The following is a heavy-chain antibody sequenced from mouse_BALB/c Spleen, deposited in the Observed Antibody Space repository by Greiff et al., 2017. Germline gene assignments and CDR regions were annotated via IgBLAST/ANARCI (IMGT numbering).Heavy chain of an antibody. D-gene: IGHD2-1*01. V-gene: IGHV10S3*01. CDR3: VRDYYGNYVAY. Sequence: GGGLVQPKGSLKLSCAASGFTFNTNAMNWVRQAPGKGLEWVARIRSKSNNYATYYADSVKDRFTISRDDSQSMLYLQMNNLKTEDTAMYYCVRDYYGNYVAYWGQGTLVTVSA. J-gene: IGHJ3*01. CDR2: IRSKSNNYAT. CDR1: GFTFNTNA.